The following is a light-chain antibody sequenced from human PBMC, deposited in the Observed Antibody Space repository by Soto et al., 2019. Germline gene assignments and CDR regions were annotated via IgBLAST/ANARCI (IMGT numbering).Light chain of an antibody. CDR1: EGVGTN. J-gene: IGKJ1*01. CDR2: ATS. CDR3: QQYNKGPPWT. Sequence: EVVMTQSPATLSVSPGDSATLSCRASEGVGTNLAWYQQTPGQGPRLLLYATSTRATGIPARFSGSGSGTEFTLTISGLQSEDFAIYYCQQYNKGPPWTFGQGTKVEIK. V-gene: IGKV3-15*01.